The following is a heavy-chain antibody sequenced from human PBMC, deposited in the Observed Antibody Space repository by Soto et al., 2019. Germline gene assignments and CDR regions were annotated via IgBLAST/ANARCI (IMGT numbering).Heavy chain of an antibody. CDR2: ISAYNGNT. J-gene: IGHJ6*02. Sequence: ASVKVSCKASGYTFTSYGISWVRQAPGQGLEWMGWISAYNGNTNYAQKLQGRVTMTTDTSTSTAYMELRSLRSDDTAVYYCARVYYYDSSGYYLVPYYYGMDVWGQGTTVTVS. CDR3: ARVYYYDSSGYYLVPYYYGMDV. D-gene: IGHD3-22*01. V-gene: IGHV1-18*01. CDR1: GYTFTSYG.